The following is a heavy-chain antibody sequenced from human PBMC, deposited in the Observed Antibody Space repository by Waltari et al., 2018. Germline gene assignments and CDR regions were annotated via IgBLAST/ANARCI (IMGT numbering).Heavy chain of an antibody. CDR2: VLGSGRT. J-gene: IGHJ4*02. D-gene: IGHD2-15*01. V-gene: IGHV4-4*02. Sequence: QLQLQESGPGLVKPAGTLSRICAVSGESMSNNGWGWVRQSPGKGLELIGQVLGSGRTNYTPSFARRLTISLDTSTYQCALKMTSATAADTALYYCARDRGRGLYLDTWGQGILVTVSP. CDR3: ARDRGRGLYLDT. CDR1: GESMSNNG.